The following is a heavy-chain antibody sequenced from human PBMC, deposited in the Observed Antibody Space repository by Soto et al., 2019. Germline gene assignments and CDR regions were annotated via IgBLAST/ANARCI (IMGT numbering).Heavy chain of an antibody. CDR1: EFTVSSKY. Sequence: PGGSLRLSCAASEFTVSSKYMSWVRQAPGKGLEWVSVIYIGGSTYYADSVKGRFTISRDSSKNTLYLQMNSLRDEDTAVYFCAILDLPGHYFDSWGQGTLVTVSS. CDR2: IYIGGST. J-gene: IGHJ4*02. V-gene: IGHV3-53*01. CDR3: AILDLPGHYFDS.